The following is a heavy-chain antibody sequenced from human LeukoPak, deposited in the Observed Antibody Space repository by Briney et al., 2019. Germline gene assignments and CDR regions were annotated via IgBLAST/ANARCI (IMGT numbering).Heavy chain of an antibody. CDR3: ARDHYFEASDV. CDR2: IYSGGGT. CDR1: GFTFTSIY. J-gene: IGHJ3*01. V-gene: IGHV3-66*01. Sequence: GGSLRPSCAASGFTFTSIYMSCVRQAPGKGLEWVSVIYSGGGTYYADAVKGRFTISRDNSKNTLYLQMNSLRAGDTAVYYCARDHYFEASDVWGEPSMVTVSS. D-gene: IGHD3-10*01.